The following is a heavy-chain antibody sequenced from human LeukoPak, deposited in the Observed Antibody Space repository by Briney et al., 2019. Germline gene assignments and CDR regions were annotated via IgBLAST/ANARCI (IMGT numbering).Heavy chain of an antibody. Sequence: SETLSLTCAVYGGSFSGYYWSWIRQPPGKGLEWIGEINHSGSTNYNPSLKSRVTISVDTSKNQFSLKLSSVTAADTAVYYCARHLDTRAYYYGMDVWGQGTTVTVSS. CDR3: ARHLDTRAYYYGMDV. V-gene: IGHV4-34*01. CDR2: INHSGST. CDR1: GGSFSGYY. D-gene: IGHD3-22*01. J-gene: IGHJ6*02.